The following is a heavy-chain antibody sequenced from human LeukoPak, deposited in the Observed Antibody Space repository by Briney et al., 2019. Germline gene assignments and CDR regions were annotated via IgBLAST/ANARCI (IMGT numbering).Heavy chain of an antibody. Sequence: PGGSLRLSCAVSGFSVSNNHMSWVRQAPGKGPEWVSVIHTDGTTYYADSVQGRFTVSRHNSRNTLYLQMDSLRADDTAVYYCARGYSGYDPFDYWGQGTLVTVFS. CDR3: ARGYSGYDPFDY. V-gene: IGHV3-53*01. CDR1: GFSVSNNH. D-gene: IGHD5-12*01. J-gene: IGHJ4*02. CDR2: IHTDGTT.